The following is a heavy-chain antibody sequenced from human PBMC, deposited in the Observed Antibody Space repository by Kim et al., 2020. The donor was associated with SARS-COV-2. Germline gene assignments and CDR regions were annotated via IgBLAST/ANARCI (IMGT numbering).Heavy chain of an antibody. V-gene: IGHV3-72*01. CDR2: NSYTT. D-gene: IGHD3-16*01. CDR3: ARGAIGDY. Sequence: NSYTTDYTASVKGRFSISRDDSNNSLYLQMNSLKIEDTAVYYCARGAIGDYWGQGTLVTVSS. J-gene: IGHJ4*02.